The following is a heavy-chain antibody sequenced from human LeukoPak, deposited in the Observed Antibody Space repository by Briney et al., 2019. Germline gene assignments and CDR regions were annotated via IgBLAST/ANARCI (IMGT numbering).Heavy chain of an antibody. D-gene: IGHD2-2*01. CDR3: ARGSAISCTSTSCHAPPDF. J-gene: IGHJ4*02. CDR1: GYTFIDYY. V-gene: IGHV1-2*02. CDR2: INPKSGAT. Sequence: ASVKVSCTASGYTFIDYYIIWIRQAPGRGLEYMGWINPKSGATRNGQNFQGRITMTRDTSVNTAYMDLGTLRSDDAAIYFCARGSAISCTSTSCHAPPDFWGQGTLVTVSS.